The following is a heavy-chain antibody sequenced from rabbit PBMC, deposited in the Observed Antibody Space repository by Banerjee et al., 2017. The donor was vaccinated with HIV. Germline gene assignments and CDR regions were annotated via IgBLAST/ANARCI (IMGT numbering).Heavy chain of an antibody. CDR2: IYGGSGST. D-gene: IGHD6-1*01. CDR1: GFDFSSYY. CDR3: ARYDTYGGVGYANL. V-gene: IGHV1S7*01. Sequence: QSLEESGGDLVQPGGSLTLSCKASGFDFSSYYMSWVRQAPGKGLEWIGIIYGGSGSTDYASWVNGRFTISSDNAQNTVDLQMNSLTAADTATYFCARYDTYGGVGYANLWGPGTLVTVS. J-gene: IGHJ4*01.